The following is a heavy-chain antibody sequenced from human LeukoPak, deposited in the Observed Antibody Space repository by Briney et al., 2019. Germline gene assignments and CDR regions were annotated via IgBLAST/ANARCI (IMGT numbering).Heavy chain of an antibody. CDR1: VGSISTYC. V-gene: IGHV4-59*08. Sequence: SETLSLICTVSVGSISTYCWSWTRQPPGRGLEWIGYIYHSGSTNYNPSLKSRVTMLVDPSKNQYSLQLRSVTAADTAVYYCARCAPGAYFDYWGQGAPVTVSP. J-gene: IGHJ4*02. CDR2: IYHSGST. CDR3: ARCAPGAYFDY.